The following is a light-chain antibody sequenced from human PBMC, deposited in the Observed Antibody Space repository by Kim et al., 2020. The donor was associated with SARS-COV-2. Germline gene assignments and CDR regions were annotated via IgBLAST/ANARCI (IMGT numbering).Light chain of an antibody. CDR3: NSRDSNENVF. Sequence: VALGQTVRITCQGDSLRSYYATWYQQKPGQAPILVIYGKNNRPSGIPDRFSGSSSGNTASFTITGTQAGDEADYYCNSRDSNENVFFGGGTQLTVL. J-gene: IGLJ2*01. CDR2: GKN. CDR1: SLRSYY. V-gene: IGLV3-19*01.